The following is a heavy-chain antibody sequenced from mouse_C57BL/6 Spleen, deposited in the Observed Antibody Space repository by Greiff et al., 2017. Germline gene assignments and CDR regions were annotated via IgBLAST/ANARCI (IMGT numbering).Heavy chain of an antibody. Sequence: QVQLQQPGTELVKPGASVKLSCKASGYTFTSYWMHWVKQRPGQGLEWIGNINPSNGGTNYNEKFKSKATLTVDKSSSTAYMQLSSLTSEDSAVYDCARPSSYYGSSYWYFDVWGTGTTVTVSS. D-gene: IGHD1-1*01. J-gene: IGHJ1*03. V-gene: IGHV1-53*01. CDR3: ARPSSYYGSSYWYFDV. CDR1: GYTFTSYW. CDR2: INPSNGGT.